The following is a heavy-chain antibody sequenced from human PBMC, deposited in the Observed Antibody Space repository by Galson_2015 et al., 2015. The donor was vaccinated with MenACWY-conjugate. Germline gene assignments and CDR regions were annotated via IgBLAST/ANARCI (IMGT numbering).Heavy chain of an antibody. Sequence: QSGAEVKKPGESLKISCKGSGYSFTSYWIGWVRQMPGKGLEWMGIIYPGDSDTRHSPSFQGQVTISADKSISTAYLQWSSLKASDPPILYCATPGGGSSWSKVSYFDYWGQGTLVTVSS. CDR3: ATPGGGSSWSKVSYFDY. CDR1: GYSFTSYW. CDR2: IYPGDSDT. J-gene: IGHJ4*02. D-gene: IGHD6-13*01. V-gene: IGHV5-51*03.